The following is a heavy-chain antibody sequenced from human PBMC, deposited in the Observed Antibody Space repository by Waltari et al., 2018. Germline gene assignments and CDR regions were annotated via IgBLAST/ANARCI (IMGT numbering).Heavy chain of an antibody. D-gene: IGHD2-15*01. V-gene: IGHV1-24*01. CDR1: GYTLTEFS. J-gene: IGHJ4*02. Sequence: QVQLVQSGAEVKKPGASVKVSCKVSGYTLTEFSMHWVRQAPGKGLEWMGGFDPEDGETIYAQKFQGRVTMTEDTSTDTAYMELSSLRSEDTAVYYCATVPSGGYCSGGSCYFDYWGQGTLVTVSS. CDR3: ATVPSGGYCSGGSCYFDY. CDR2: FDPEDGET.